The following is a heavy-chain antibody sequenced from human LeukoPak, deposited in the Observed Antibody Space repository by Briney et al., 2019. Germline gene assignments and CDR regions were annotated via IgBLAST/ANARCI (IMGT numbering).Heavy chain of an antibody. J-gene: IGHJ4*02. D-gene: IGHD6-25*01. V-gene: IGHV4-39*01. CDR1: GGSISSGSYH. CDR3: ARHLAAIDY. CDR2: GTT. Sequence: SETLSLTCTVSGGSISSGSYHWGWVRQPPGKGLEWIGSGTTYYNPSLKSRVTISVDTSKNQFSLKLSSVTAADTAVYYCARHLAAIDYWGQGTLVTVSS.